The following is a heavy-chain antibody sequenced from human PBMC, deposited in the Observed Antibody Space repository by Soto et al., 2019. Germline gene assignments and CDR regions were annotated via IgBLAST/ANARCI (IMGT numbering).Heavy chain of an antibody. Sequence: GGSLRLSCAASGFIFSSYAMTWVRQAPGRGLEWISAISGSGGSTYYADPVKGRFAISRDRSKNTLYLQMDSLRGEDTAVYYCAKSGGSGSYAPFDYWGQGTLVTVSS. CDR1: GFIFSSYA. CDR3: AKSGGSGSYAPFDY. CDR2: ISGSGGST. J-gene: IGHJ4*02. D-gene: IGHD3-10*01. V-gene: IGHV3-23*01.